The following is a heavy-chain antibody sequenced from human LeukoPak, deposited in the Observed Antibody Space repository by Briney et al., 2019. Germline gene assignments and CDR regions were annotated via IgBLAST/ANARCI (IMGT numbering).Heavy chain of an antibody. CDR3: ASGYDSSGYQGAFDI. CDR1: GFTFSPYN. Sequence: TGGSLRLSCAASGFTFSPYNMNWVRQAPGKGLEWVSSISRSSTYIYYADSVKGRFTISRDNAKNSLYLQINSLRAEDTAVYYCASGYDSSGYQGAFDIWGRGTMVTVSS. J-gene: IGHJ3*02. CDR2: ISRSSTYI. D-gene: IGHD3-22*01. V-gene: IGHV3-21*01.